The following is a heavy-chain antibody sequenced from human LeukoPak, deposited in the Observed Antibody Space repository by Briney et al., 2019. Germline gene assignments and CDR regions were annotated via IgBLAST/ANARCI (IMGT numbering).Heavy chain of an antibody. CDR3: ARASYYYDSSGYYFPLDY. D-gene: IGHD3-22*01. CDR2: IYYSGST. J-gene: IGHJ4*02. V-gene: IGHV4-31*03. Sequence: SETLSLTCTVSGGSISSGGYYWSWIRQHPGKGLEWIGYIYYSGSTYYNPSLKSRVTISVDTSKNQFSLKLSSVTAADTAVYYCARASYYYDSSGYYFPLDYWGQGTLVTVSS. CDR1: GGSISSGGYY.